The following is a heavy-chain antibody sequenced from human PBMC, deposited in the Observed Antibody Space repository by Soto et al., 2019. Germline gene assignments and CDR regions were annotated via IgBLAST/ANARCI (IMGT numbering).Heavy chain of an antibody. J-gene: IGHJ6*02. V-gene: IGHV4-39*01. Sequence: LQTLSLTCTVSGGSISSSSYSWGWIRQPPGKGLEWIGSIYYSGSTYYNPSLKSRVTISVDTSKNQFSLKLSSVTAADTAGYYCARGVTAMALRQYYYYGMDVWGQGTTVTVSS. CDR2: IYYSGST. D-gene: IGHD2-21*02. CDR1: GGSISSSSYS. CDR3: ARGVTAMALRQYYYYGMDV.